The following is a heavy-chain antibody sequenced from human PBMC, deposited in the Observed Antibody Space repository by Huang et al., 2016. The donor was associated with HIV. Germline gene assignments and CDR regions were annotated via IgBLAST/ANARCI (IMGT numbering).Heavy chain of an antibody. CDR1: GYIFTDYS. J-gene: IGHJ5*02. CDR3: ARAVVRGLIIRFDP. D-gene: IGHD3-10*01. V-gene: IGHV1-2*02. CDR2: VNPKSGAT. Sequence: QVQLVQSGAEVKKPGASVKVSCRTSGYIFTDYSLHWVRQAPGPGLGWMGGVNPKSGATNQAQRVQGRLHMTTDTSTSAVYMELANLRSDDTAVYYCARAVVRGLIIRFDPWGQGTLVTVSS.